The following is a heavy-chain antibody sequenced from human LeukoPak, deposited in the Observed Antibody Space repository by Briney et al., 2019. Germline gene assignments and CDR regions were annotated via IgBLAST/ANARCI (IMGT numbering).Heavy chain of an antibody. CDR1: GFTFSNYA. V-gene: IGHV3-23*01. CDR3: AKRLGDQRAFDY. J-gene: IGHJ4*02. D-gene: IGHD2-21*02. CDR2: ISGTSGTI. Sequence: PGGSLRLSCAASGFTFSNYAMSWVRQAPGKRLEWVSGISGTSGTINYADPVKGRFTISRDNSKNTVYLQMNSLRGEDTAVYYCAKRLGDQRAFDYWGQGTLVTVSS.